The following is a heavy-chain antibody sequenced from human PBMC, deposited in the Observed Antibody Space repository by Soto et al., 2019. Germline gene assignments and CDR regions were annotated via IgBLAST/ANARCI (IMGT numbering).Heavy chain of an antibody. Sequence: QVQLVQSGAEVKTPGSSVKVSCEASGGTFSSYSINWVPQAPGQGLEWMGRLIPMFGTTDYAQRFQGRVTFAADESTNTASMEVTDLTSEDTAVYYCARAAVLTFTRFYDVDVWGQGTTVTVSS. CDR2: LIPMFGTT. J-gene: IGHJ6*02. V-gene: IGHV1-69*18. CDR1: GGTFSSYS. CDR3: ARAAVLTFTRFYDVDV. D-gene: IGHD6-25*01.